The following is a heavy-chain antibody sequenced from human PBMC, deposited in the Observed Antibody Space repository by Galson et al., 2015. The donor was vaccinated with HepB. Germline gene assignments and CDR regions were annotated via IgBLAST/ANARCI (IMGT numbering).Heavy chain of an antibody. J-gene: IGHJ4*02. V-gene: IGHV2-26*01. CDR3: VLMNGDDYGDPLGY. CDR2: IFSNDEK. D-gene: IGHD4-17*01. Sequence: PALVKPTQTLTLTCTVSGFSLSNARMGVSWICQPPGKALEWLAHIFSNDEKSYSTSLKSRLTISKDTSKSQVVLTMTNMDPVDTATYYCVLMNGDDYGDPLGYWGQGTLVTVSS. CDR1: GFSLSNARMG.